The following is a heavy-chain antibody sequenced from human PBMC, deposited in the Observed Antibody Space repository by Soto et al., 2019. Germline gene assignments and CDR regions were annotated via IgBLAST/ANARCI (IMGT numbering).Heavy chain of an antibody. J-gene: IGHJ6*02. CDR2: ISYDGSNK. Sequence: QVQLVESGGGVVQPGRSLRLSCAASGFTFSSYAMHWVRQAPGKGLEWVAVISYDGSNKYYADSVKGRFTISRDNSKNTLYLQMNSLRAEDTAVYYCAVGAGITMVRGVITGMDVWGQGTTVTVSS. V-gene: IGHV3-30-3*01. D-gene: IGHD3-10*01. CDR1: GFTFSSYA. CDR3: AVGAGITMVRGVITGMDV.